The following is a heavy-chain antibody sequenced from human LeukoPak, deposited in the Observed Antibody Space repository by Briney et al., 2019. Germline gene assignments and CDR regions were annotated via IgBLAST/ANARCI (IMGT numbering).Heavy chain of an antibody. CDR2: INPHSGGT. CDR1: GYTFTGFY. J-gene: IGHJ4*02. D-gene: IGHD3-10*01. V-gene: IGHV1-2*02. CDR3: ARGDYYGSGSYYKYSDY. Sequence: ASVKVSCKASGYTFTGFYMHWVRQAPGQGLEWMGCINPHSGGTNYAQKFQGRVTMTRDTSISTAYMELSRLRSDDMAVFYCARGDYYGSGSYYKYSDYWGQGTLVTVSS.